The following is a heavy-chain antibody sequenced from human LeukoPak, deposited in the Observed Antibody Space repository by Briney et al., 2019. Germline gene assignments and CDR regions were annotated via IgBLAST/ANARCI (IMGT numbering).Heavy chain of an antibody. CDR2: ISAYNGNT. Sequence: ASVKVSGRASGYTFTSSGISWVRPAPGQGLEWMGWISAYNGNTNYAQKLQGRVTMTTDTSTSTAYMQLRSLRSDDTAVYYCARDASMVRGALLFDYWGQGTLVTVSS. J-gene: IGHJ4*02. CDR1: GYTFTSSG. CDR3: ARDASMVRGALLFDY. D-gene: IGHD3-10*01. V-gene: IGHV1-18*01.